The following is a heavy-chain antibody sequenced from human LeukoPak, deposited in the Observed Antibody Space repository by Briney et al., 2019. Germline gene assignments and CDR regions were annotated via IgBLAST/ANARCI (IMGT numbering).Heavy chain of an antibody. Sequence: PGGSLRLSCAASGFTVSSTYMSWVRQAPGKGLEWVSVIYSGGRTYYADSVKGRFTISGDNSKNTLYLQMNSLRAEDTAVYYCANPEMARDGSYAMDVWGQGTTVTVSS. CDR3: ANPEMARDGSYAMDV. CDR1: GFTVSSTY. J-gene: IGHJ6*02. D-gene: IGHD5-24*01. V-gene: IGHV3-53*01. CDR2: IYSGGRT.